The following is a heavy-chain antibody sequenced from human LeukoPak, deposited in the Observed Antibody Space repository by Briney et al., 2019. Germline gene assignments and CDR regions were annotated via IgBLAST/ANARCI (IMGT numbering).Heavy chain of an antibody. CDR1: GFTFSSYW. V-gene: IGHV3-74*01. J-gene: IGHJ4*02. Sequence: GGSLRLSCAASGFTFSSYWMHWVRQAPGKGLAWVSRINSDGSSTSYEDSVKGRFTISRDNAKNTLYLQMNSMRAEDTAVYYCARDQFDYGDYVFDYWGQGTLVTVSS. D-gene: IGHD4-17*01. CDR3: ARDQFDYGDYVFDY. CDR2: INSDGSST.